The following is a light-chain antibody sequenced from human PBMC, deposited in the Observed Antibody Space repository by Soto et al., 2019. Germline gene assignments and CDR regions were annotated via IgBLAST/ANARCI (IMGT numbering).Light chain of an antibody. V-gene: IGKV3-11*01. CDR2: GAF. CDR1: PSVTNY. Sequence: PGERATLSCRASPSVTNYLAWYQQKPGQPHRLLIYGAFNRAAGIPARFSGSGSGTDLTLTISTLGHEDSAAYYYQQRKICPPVTFGQGTRLDIK. CDR3: QQRKICPPVT. J-gene: IGKJ5*01.